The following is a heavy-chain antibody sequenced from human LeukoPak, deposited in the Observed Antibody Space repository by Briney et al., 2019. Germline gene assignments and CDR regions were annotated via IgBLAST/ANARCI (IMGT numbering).Heavy chain of an antibody. V-gene: IGHV4-39*07. D-gene: IGHD6-19*01. J-gene: IGHJ4*02. CDR2: IYYSGST. Sequence: SETLSLTCTVSGGSISSSRYYWGWIRQPPGKGLEWIGSIYYSGSTYYNPSLKSRVTISVDTSENQFSLKLSSVTAADTALYYCSRASSTSYYDYWGQGTLVSVSS. CDR3: SRASSTSYYDY. CDR1: GGSISSSRYY.